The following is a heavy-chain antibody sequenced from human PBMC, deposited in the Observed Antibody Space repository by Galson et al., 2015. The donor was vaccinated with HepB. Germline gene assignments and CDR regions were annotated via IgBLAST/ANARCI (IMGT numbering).Heavy chain of an antibody. Sequence: SLRLSCAASGFTFSSYGMHWVRQAPGKGLEWVAVITYDGSNKYYADSVKGRFTITRDNSKNTLYLQMNSLRAEDTAVYYCAKDRHVVWGVIGDWGQGTLVTVSS. D-gene: IGHD3-10*01. CDR3: AKDRHVVWGVIGD. V-gene: IGHV3-30*18. J-gene: IGHJ4*02. CDR1: GFTFSSYG. CDR2: ITYDGSNK.